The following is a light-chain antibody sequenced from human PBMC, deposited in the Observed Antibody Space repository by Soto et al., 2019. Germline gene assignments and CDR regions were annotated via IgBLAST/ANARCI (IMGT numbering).Light chain of an antibody. CDR1: QSVGGN. CDR3: QQYNNWPPWT. V-gene: IGKV3-15*01. J-gene: IGKJ1*01. CDR2: AAS. Sequence: EIVMTQSPATLSVSPGERATLSCRASQSVGGNLAWYQQKPGQPPRLLIYAASSRPTGIPARFSGSGSGTEFTLTICSLQSEDFAVYYCQQYNNWPPWTFGQGTKVEIK.